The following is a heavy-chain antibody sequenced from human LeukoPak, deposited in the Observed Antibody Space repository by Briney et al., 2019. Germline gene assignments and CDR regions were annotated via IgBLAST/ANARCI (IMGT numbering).Heavy chain of an antibody. CDR2: ISDSGGTT. CDR1: GFTFSTYA. Sequence: PGGSLRLSCAASGFTFSTYAMSWVRQAPGKGLEWVSGISDSGGTTYYADSVKGRFTISRDNSKNTLFLQLYSLRVDDTAVYYCAKDPRSAYCCNWFGPWGQGTLVTVSS. D-gene: IGHD5-12*01. J-gene: IGHJ5*02. V-gene: IGHV3-23*01. CDR3: AKDPRSAYCCNWFGP.